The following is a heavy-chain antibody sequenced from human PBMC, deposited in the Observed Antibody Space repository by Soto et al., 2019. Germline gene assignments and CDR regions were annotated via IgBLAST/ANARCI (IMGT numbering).Heavy chain of an antibody. CDR1: GFTFSSYW. J-gene: IGHJ3*02. CDR2: IKQDGSEK. V-gene: IGHV3-7*01. Sequence: GGSLRLSCAASGFTFSSYWMSWVRQAPGKGLEWVANIKQDGSEKYYVDSVKGRFTISRDNAKNSLYLQMNSLRAEDTAVYYCARDSDYGDYGYHDAFDIWGQGTMVTVSS. CDR3: ARDSDYGDYGYHDAFDI. D-gene: IGHD4-17*01.